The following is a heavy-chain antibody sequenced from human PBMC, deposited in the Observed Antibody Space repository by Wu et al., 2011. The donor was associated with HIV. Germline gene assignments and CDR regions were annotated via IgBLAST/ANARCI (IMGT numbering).Heavy chain of an antibody. CDR3: ARDKNLPWGFGEVNIVGLDV. D-gene: IGHD3-10*01. V-gene: IGHV1-69*14. CDR2: IIPMFRTA. J-gene: IGHJ6*02. Sequence: QDQLVQSGAEVKKPGSSVKVSCMASGGSFSGFAINWVRQAPGLGLEWMGSIIPMFRTADYAESFQGRVTMTEGTSTDTTYMELRSLTSDDTAMYYCARDKNLPWGFGEVNIVGLDVWGQGSTVTVS. CDR1: GGSFSGFA.